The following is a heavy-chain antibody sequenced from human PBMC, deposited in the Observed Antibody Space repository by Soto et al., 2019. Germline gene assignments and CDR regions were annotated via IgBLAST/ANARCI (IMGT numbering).Heavy chain of an antibody. V-gene: IGHV4-59*01. Sequence: PSETLSLTCTVPGGSISSYYWSWIRQPPGKGLEWIGYIYYSGSTNYNPSLKSRVTISVDTSKNQFSLKLSSVTAADTAVYYCARDIRIAARPHYYYYMDVWGKGTTVTVSS. CDR2: IYYSGST. D-gene: IGHD6-6*01. J-gene: IGHJ6*03. CDR3: ARDIRIAARPHYYYYMDV. CDR1: GGSISSYY.